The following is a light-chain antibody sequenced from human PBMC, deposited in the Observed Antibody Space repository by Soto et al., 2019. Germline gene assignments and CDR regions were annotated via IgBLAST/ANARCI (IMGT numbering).Light chain of an antibody. Sequence: QSVLTQPASVSGSPGQSITISCTTASSDVANFNHISWYQQHPGKAPKLIIYEFTRRPSGISGRFSGSKSGNTASLTISLLQAEDEADYYCCSYTGSPPLYDFATGTKLTVL. CDR2: EFT. J-gene: IGLJ1*01. V-gene: IGLV2-23*02. CDR3: CSYTGSPPLYD. CDR1: SSDVANFNH.